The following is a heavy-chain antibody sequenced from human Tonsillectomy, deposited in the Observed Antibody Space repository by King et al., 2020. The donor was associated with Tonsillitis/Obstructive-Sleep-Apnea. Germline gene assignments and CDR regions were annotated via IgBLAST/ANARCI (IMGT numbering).Heavy chain of an antibody. J-gene: IGHJ5*02. D-gene: IGHD3-16*01. V-gene: IGHV4-59*01. CDR1: GGSISSYY. CDR3: ARAMITKWFDP. Sequence: VPLQESGPGLVKPSETLSLTCTVSGGSISSYYWSWLRQPPGKGLEWIGYIYYSGSTNYNPSLKSRVTISVDTSKNQFSLKLSSVTAADTAVYYCARAMITKWFDPWGQGTLVTVSS. CDR2: IYYSGST.